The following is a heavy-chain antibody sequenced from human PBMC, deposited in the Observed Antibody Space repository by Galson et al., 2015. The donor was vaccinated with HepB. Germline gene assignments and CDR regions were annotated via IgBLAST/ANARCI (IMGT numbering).Heavy chain of an antibody. J-gene: IGHJ4*02. Sequence: SVKVSCKASGYTFTSYGISWVRQAPGQGLEWMGWISAFNGNTYYAQKHQGSVTMTTDTSTSTAYMELRSLRSDDSAVYYCARDLPLFSGGLLGWGQGTLVTVSS. D-gene: IGHD1-26*01. CDR1: GYTFTSYG. CDR3: ARDLPLFSGGLLG. V-gene: IGHV1-18*01. CDR2: ISAFNGNT.